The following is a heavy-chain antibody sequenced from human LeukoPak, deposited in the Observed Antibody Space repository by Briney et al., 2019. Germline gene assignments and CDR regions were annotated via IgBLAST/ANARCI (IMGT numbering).Heavy chain of an antibody. CDR3: ARGRPLIWFGDKNWFDP. V-gene: IGHV1-18*01. D-gene: IGHD3-10*01. J-gene: IGHJ5*02. CDR1: GYTFTSYG. Sequence: GASVKVSCKASGYTFTSYGISWVRQAPGQGLEWMGWISAYNGNTNYAQKLQGRVTMTRNTSISTAYMELSSLRSEDTAVYYCARGRPLIWFGDKNWFDPWGQGTLVTVSS. CDR2: ISAYNGNT.